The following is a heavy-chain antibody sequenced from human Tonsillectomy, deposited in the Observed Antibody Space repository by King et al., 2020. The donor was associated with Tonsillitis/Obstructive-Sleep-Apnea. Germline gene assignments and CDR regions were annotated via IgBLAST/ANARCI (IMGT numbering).Heavy chain of an antibody. Sequence: VQLVESGGGLIQPGGSVRLSCAASGFTVSSNYMSWVRQAPGKGLEWVSIIYSGGGTYYADSVKGRFTISRDNSKNTLYLQMNSLRAEDTAVYFCARDRVVVVPAAIPVYYYYGMDVGGQGTTVTVSS. CDR3: ARDRVVVVPAAIPVYYYYGMDV. CDR2: IYSGGGT. CDR1: GFTVSSNY. D-gene: IGHD2-2*02. V-gene: IGHV3-53*01. J-gene: IGHJ6*02.